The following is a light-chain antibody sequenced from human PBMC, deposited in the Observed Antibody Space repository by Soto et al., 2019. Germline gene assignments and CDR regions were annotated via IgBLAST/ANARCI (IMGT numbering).Light chain of an antibody. CDR1: QRVSDY. CDR3: QQYNSWPPIT. Sequence: EIVLTQSPATLSLSPGERATLSCRASQRVSDYLAWYQQKPGQAPRLLIYSASRRATGFPARFSGSGSGTDFTLTISSLQSEDFAVYYCQQYNSWPPITFGQGTRLEIK. V-gene: IGKV3-15*01. J-gene: IGKJ5*01. CDR2: SAS.